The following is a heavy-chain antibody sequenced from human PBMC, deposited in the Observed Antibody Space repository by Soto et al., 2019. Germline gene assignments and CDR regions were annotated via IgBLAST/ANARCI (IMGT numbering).Heavy chain of an antibody. CDR1: GGTFSSYT. D-gene: IGHD5-12*01. Sequence: SVKVSCKASGGTFSSYTISWVRQAPGQGLEWMGRIIPILGIANYAQKFQGRVTITADKSTSTAYMELSSLGSEDTAVYYCARGRGYSGYDYGLYYYGIDVWGQGTTVTVSS. CDR2: IIPILGIA. J-gene: IGHJ6*02. CDR3: ARGRGYSGYDYGLYYYGIDV. V-gene: IGHV1-69*02.